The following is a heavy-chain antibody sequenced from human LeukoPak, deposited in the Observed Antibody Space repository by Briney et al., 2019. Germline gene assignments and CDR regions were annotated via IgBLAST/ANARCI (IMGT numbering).Heavy chain of an antibody. CDR2: VISDGSTT. V-gene: IGHV3-74*01. D-gene: IGHD3-10*01. CDR1: GFIFSDYA. Sequence: GGSLRLSCAASGFIFSDYAMHWVRQAPGKGLVWVSRVISDGSTTDYADSVKGRFTISRDNAKNTLYLQMNSLRDEDTAMYYCTRDRARAGGEILDYWGQGTLVTVSS. CDR3: TRDRARAGGEILDY. J-gene: IGHJ4*02.